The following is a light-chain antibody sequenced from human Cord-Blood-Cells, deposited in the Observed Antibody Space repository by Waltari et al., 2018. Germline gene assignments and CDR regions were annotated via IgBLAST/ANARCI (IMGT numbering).Light chain of an antibody. V-gene: IGLV1-40*01. CDR2: GNR. J-gene: IGLJ2*01. Sequence: QSVLTQPPSVSGAPGQRFTISCTGSSSNIGAGYDVPRYQQLPGTAPKTLINGNRNRPSGVPDRFSGSKCGTAASLAITGLQAEDEADYYCQSYDSSLSGSVVFGGGTKLTVL. CDR3: QSYDSSLSGSVV. CDR1: SSNIGAGYD.